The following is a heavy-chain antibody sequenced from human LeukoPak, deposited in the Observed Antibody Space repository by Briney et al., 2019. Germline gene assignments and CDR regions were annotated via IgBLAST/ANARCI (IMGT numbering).Heavy chain of an antibody. Sequence: TGGSLRLSCAASGFAFSSYTMTWVRQAPGKGLEWVSTIIGSGGDTYYADSVKGRFTISRDTSKNTLYLQMNSLRDEDTAVYYCAKDVWYSSSSWLDYWGQGTLVTVSS. CDR2: IIGSGGDT. V-gene: IGHV3-23*01. D-gene: IGHD6-6*01. CDR1: GFAFSSYT. J-gene: IGHJ4*02. CDR3: AKDVWYSSSSWLDY.